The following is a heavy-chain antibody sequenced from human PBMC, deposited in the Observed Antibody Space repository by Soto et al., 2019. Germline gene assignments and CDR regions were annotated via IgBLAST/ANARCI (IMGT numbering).Heavy chain of an antibody. CDR1: GFTFSDYY. CDR3: ARGGVAIAASVNY. CDR2: ISSSSSYT. V-gene: IGHV3-11*06. J-gene: IGHJ4*02. Sequence: QVQLVESGGGLVKPGGSLRLSCSASGFTFSDYYMSWIRQAPGKGLEWVSYISSSSSYTNYADSVKGRFTISRDNAKNSLYLQMNSLRAEDTAVYYCARGGVAIAASVNYWGQGTLVTVSS. D-gene: IGHD6-13*01.